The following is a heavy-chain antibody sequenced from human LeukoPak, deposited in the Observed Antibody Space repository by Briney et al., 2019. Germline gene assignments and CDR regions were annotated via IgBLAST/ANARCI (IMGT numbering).Heavy chain of an antibody. Sequence: ASVKVSCKASGYTFTSYYVHCVRQTPGQGLEWMGIINPSGGSTSYAQKFQGRVTMTRDMSTSTVYMELSSLRSEDTAVYYCAREGGYNARFDYWGQGTLVTVSS. CDR1: GYTFTSYY. J-gene: IGHJ4*02. CDR3: AREGGYNARFDY. CDR2: INPSGGST. D-gene: IGHD5-24*01. V-gene: IGHV1-46*01.